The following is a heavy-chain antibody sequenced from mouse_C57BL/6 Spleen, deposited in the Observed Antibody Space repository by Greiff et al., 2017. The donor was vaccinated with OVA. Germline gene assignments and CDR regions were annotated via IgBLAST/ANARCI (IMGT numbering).Heavy chain of an antibody. CDR2: INPSSGYT. Sequence: VQRVESGAELARPGASVKMSCKASGYTFTSYTMHWVKQRPGQGLEWIGYINPSSGYTKYNQKFKDKATLTADKSSSTAYMQLSSLTSEDSAVYYCARFDLYYFDYWGQGTTLTVSS. V-gene: IGHV1-4*01. CDR3: ARFDLYYFDY. J-gene: IGHJ2*01. CDR1: GYTFTSYT. D-gene: IGHD2-4*01.